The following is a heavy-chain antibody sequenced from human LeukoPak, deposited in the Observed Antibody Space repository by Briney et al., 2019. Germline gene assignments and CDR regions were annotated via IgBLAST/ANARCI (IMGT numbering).Heavy chain of an antibody. CDR2: ISSSSSTI. CDR3: AREEQPTGSAFDT. V-gene: IGHV3-48*02. D-gene: IGHD6-13*01. CDR1: GFTFSSYS. J-gene: IGHJ3*02. Sequence: GGSVTLPCAASGFTFSSYSMNWVRQAPGKGLEWVSYISSSSSTIYYADSVKGRFTISRDNAKNSLYLQMNSLRDEDTAVYYCAREEQPTGSAFDTWGHGTLVTVSS.